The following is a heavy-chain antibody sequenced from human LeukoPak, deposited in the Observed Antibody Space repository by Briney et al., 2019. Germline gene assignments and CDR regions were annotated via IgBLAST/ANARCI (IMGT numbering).Heavy chain of an antibody. CDR2: IYYSGST. Sequence: PSETLSLTCTVSGGSISSYYWSWIRQPPGKGLEWIGYIYYSGSTNYNPSLKSRVTISVDTSKNQFSLKLSSVTAADTAVYYCARLTYNDFWSGHYVETYNWFDPWGQGTLVTVSS. CDR1: GGSISSYY. D-gene: IGHD3-3*01. J-gene: IGHJ5*02. V-gene: IGHV4-59*01. CDR3: ARLTYNDFWSGHYVETYNWFDP.